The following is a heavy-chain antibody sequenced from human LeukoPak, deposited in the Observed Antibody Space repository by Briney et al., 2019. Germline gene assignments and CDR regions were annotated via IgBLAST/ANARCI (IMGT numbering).Heavy chain of an antibody. D-gene: IGHD3-10*01. V-gene: IGHV4-38-2*01. CDR1: GFSISSRYY. CDR2: MSHNRGT. Sequence: SETLSLTCAVSGFSISSRYYWGWIRQPPGKGLEWIGSMSHNRGTYYNSSLKSRVTISMDTSKNQFSLRLSSVTAADTAVYYCAGYYASGVSAYDYFGMDVWGKGTTVTVSS. J-gene: IGHJ6*04. CDR3: AGYYASGVSAYDYFGMDV.